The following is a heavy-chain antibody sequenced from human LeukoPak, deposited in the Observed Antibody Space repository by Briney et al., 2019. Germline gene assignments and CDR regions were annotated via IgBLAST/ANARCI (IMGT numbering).Heavy chain of an antibody. D-gene: IGHD1-1*01. CDR2: ANPNSGNT. V-gene: IGHV1-8*03. CDR3: ARGVGTSAYYYYMDV. J-gene: IGHJ6*03. Sequence: ASVKVSCKGSRYTFTSYDINWVRQATGQGLEWMGWANPNSGNTGYAQKFQGRVTITRNTSISTAYMELSSLRSEDTPVHYCARGVGTSAYYYYMDVWGKGTTVTISS. CDR1: RYTFTSYD.